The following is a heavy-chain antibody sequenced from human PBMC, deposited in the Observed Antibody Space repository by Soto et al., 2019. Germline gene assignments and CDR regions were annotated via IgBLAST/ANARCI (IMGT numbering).Heavy chain of an antibody. CDR1: GCSFSNYE. Sequence: GLCLRLSCSASGCSFSNYEVNWVRQAPGRGLQWISYISGSGETICYADSVQGRFTISRDNVRNSLDLQMNTLRVEDTAVYYCSRGRYSNYVFPHYSMDVWGQGTTVTVSS. CDR2: ISGSGETI. CDR3: SRGRYSNYVFPHYSMDV. J-gene: IGHJ6*02. V-gene: IGHV3-48*03. D-gene: IGHD4-4*01.